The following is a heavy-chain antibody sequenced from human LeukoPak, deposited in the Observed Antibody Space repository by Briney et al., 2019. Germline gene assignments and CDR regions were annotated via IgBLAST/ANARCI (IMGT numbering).Heavy chain of an antibody. V-gene: IGHV3-21*01. CDR3: ARETYYYDSSGYYNSRSFDY. D-gene: IGHD3-22*01. CDR1: GFTFSSYW. CDR2: ISSSSSYI. J-gene: IGHJ4*02. Sequence: PGGSLRLSCVVSGFTFSSYWMHWVRQAPGKGLEWVSSISSSSSYIYYADSVKGRFTISRDNAKNSLYLQMNSLRAEDTAVYYCARETYYYDSSGYYNSRSFDYWGQGTLVTVSS.